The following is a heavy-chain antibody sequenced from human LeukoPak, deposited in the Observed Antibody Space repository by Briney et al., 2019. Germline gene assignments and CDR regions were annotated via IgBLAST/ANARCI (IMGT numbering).Heavy chain of an antibody. V-gene: IGHV4-39*01. CDR2: IYYSGST. Sequence: PSETLSLTCTVSGATVSGNAYYWGWIRQPPGKGLEWIGNIYYSGSTYYNASLESRVTISIDTSKNQFSLKLNSVTAADTATYYCVKCGGYGLFDYWGQGTLVTVSS. CDR3: VKCGGYGLFDY. D-gene: IGHD1-26*01. CDR1: GATVSGNAYY. J-gene: IGHJ4*02.